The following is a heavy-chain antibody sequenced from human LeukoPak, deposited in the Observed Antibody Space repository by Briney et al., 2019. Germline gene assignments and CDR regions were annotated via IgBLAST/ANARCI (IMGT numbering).Heavy chain of an antibody. CDR2: INPSGGST. V-gene: IGHV1-46*01. Sequence: ASVKVSCKASGYTFTGYYMHWVRQAPGQGLEWMGIINPSGGSTSYAQKFQGRVTMTRDMSTSTVYMELSRLRSDDTAVYYCARGRGSGSYYGYWGQGTLVTVSS. CDR1: GYTFTGYY. D-gene: IGHD3-10*01. CDR3: ARGRGSGSYYGY. J-gene: IGHJ4*02.